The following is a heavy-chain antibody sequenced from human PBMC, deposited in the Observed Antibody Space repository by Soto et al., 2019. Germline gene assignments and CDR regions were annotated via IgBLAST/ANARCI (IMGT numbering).Heavy chain of an antibody. CDR3: AVFQVGEIVVVPAAMGSIDY. CDR1: GGTFSSYA. Sequence: SVKVSCKASGGTFSSYAISWVRQAPGQGLEWMGGIIPIFGTANYAQKFQGRVTITADESTSTAYMELSSLRSEDTAVYYCAVFQVGEIVVVPAAMGSIDYWGQGTLVTVSS. V-gene: IGHV1-69*13. J-gene: IGHJ4*02. CDR2: IIPIFGTA. D-gene: IGHD2-2*01.